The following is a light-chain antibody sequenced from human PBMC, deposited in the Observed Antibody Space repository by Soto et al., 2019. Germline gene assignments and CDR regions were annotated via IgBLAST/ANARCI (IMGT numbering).Light chain of an antibody. Sequence: QSALTQPASVSGSPGQSITISCTGTSSDVGGYNYVSWYQQHPGKAPKFMIYDVSNRPSGVSNRFSGSKSGNTASLTISGLQAEGAVGYYCSSYTSSSTLVFGGGTKLTVL. CDR2: DVS. V-gene: IGLV2-14*01. CDR3: SSYTSSSTLV. J-gene: IGLJ2*01. CDR1: SSDVGGYNY.